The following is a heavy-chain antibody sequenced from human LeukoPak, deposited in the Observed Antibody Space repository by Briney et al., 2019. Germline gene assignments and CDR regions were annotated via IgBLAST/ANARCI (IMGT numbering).Heavy chain of an antibody. CDR2: IYYTGST. V-gene: IGHV4-59*12. J-gene: IGHJ3*02. Sequence: SETLSLTCTVSDGSITSYYWSWIRQPPGKGLEWIGYIYYTGSTNYNPSLESRVTMSVETSKNQFSLKLRSVTAADTAVYYCASYRYYYDTSGYEPTAFDIWGQGTMVTVSS. CDR3: ASYRYYYDTSGYEPTAFDI. CDR1: DGSITSYY. D-gene: IGHD3-22*01.